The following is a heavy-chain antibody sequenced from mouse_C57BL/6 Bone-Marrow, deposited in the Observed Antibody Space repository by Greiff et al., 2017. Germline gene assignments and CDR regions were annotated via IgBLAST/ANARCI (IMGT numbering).Heavy chain of an antibody. J-gene: IGHJ2*01. CDR1: GYTFPTYP. CDR2: FHPYNDDT. Sequence: VQLQESGAELVKPGASVKMSCKASGYTFPTYPLEWMKQNHGKSLEWIGNFHPYNDDTKYNEKFKGKATLTVEKSSNTVYLELSRLTSDDSAVYYCARSITFFYYFDYWGQGTTLTVSS. D-gene: IGHD1-1*01. V-gene: IGHV1-47*01. CDR3: ARSITFFYYFDY.